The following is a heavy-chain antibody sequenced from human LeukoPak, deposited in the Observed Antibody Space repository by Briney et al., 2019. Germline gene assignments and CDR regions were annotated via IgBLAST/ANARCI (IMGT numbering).Heavy chain of an antibody. CDR3: AKGATYCSSASCPDVFDI. CDR2: IWYGESNK. V-gene: IGHV3-30*02. J-gene: IGHJ3*02. D-gene: IGHD2-2*01. CDR1: GFTFRTYA. Sequence: GGSLRLSCTASGFTFRTYAMHWVRQAPGKGLEWVAVIWYGESNKYYADSVKGRFTISRDNSKNTLYLQMNSLRVDDTAVYYCAKGATYCSSASCPDVFDIWGQGTMVTVSS.